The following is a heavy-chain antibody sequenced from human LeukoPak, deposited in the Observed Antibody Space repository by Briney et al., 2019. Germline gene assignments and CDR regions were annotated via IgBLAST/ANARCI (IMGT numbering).Heavy chain of an antibody. Sequence: GGSLRLSCAASGFTVSSNYMSWVRPAPGKGLEWVSVIYSGGSTYYADSVKGRFTISRDNSKNTLYLQMNSLSAEDTAVYYCARGSSPYSSGWYWNGVVYWGQGTLVTVSS. CDR1: GFTVSSNY. CDR3: ARGSSPYSSGWYWNGVVY. CDR2: IYSGGST. J-gene: IGHJ4*02. V-gene: IGHV3-66*01. D-gene: IGHD6-19*01.